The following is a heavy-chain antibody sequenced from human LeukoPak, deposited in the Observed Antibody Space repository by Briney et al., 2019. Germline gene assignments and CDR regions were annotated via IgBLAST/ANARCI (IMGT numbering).Heavy chain of an antibody. D-gene: IGHD1-26*01. CDR3: ARSGSYRGFFDY. Sequence: SETLSLTCTVSGGSISSYYWSWIRQPPGKGLEWIGYIYYSGSTNYNPSLKSRVTISVDTSKNQFSLKLSSVTAADTAVYYCARSGSYRGFFDYWGQGTLVTVSS. V-gene: IGHV4-59*12. J-gene: IGHJ4*02. CDR1: GGSISSYY. CDR2: IYYSGST.